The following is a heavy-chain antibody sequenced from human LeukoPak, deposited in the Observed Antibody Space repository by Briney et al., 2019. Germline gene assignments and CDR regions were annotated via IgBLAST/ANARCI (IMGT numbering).Heavy chain of an antibody. V-gene: IGHV1-2*02. CDR1: GFTFTVYY. CDR2: INPNSGGT. CDR3: ARDLFYSVSGTYYNVGRVFNY. J-gene: IGHJ4*02. Sequence: GASVKVSCKSSGFTFTVYYMHWVRQAPGQGLEWMGWINPNSGGTNYAQKFQGRVIMTRDTSITTAYMELTSLRSDDTAVYYCARDLFYSVSGTYYNVGRVFNYWGQGTLVTVSS. D-gene: IGHD3-10*01.